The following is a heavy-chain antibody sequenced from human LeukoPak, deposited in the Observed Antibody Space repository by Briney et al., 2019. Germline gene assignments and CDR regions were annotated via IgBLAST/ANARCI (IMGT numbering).Heavy chain of an antibody. D-gene: IGHD2-2*01. Sequence: SETLSLTCTVSGGSISSSSYYWGWIRQPPGKGLEWIGSIYYSGSTYYNPSLKSRVTISVDTSKNQFSLKLSSVTAADTAVYYCARDQLLWAFDSWGQGTLVTVSS. V-gene: IGHV4-39*02. CDR3: ARDQLLWAFDS. CDR2: IYYSGST. J-gene: IGHJ4*02. CDR1: GGSISSSSYY.